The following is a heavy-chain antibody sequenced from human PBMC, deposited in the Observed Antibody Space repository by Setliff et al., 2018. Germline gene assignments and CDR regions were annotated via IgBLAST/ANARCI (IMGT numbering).Heavy chain of an antibody. CDR2: IIPVFGTT. D-gene: IGHD3-16*01. CDR3: ATEGAYYDSHSHMDV. Sequence: SVKVSCKTSGYPFIEHYVNWVRQAPGQGLEWMGGIIPVFGTTYKEQKFQDRVAITADESATTVYMEMNSLSHDDTAVYYCATEGAYYDSHSHMDVWGKGTTVTVSS. V-gene: IGHV1-69*13. CDR1: GYPFIEHY. J-gene: IGHJ6*03.